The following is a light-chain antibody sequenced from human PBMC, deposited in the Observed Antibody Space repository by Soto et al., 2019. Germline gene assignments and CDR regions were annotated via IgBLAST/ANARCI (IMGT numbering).Light chain of an antibody. CDR1: QSIANY. CDR3: QQRNDWPRNS. CDR2: GAS. Sequence: EIVLTQSPDTWSLSPGERATLSCRASQSIANYVAWYHQRPGQAPRLVIYGASNMATDIPARFSGSGSGTDFTLTISSVEAEDFGVYYWQQRNDWPRNSFGQGTRLEIK. V-gene: IGKV3-11*01. J-gene: IGKJ5*01.